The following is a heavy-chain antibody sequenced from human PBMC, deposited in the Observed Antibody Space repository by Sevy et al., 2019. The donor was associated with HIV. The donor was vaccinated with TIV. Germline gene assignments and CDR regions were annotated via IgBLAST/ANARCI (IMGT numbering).Heavy chain of an antibody. V-gene: IGHV4-30-4*01. CDR1: GDSIANRDYY. CDR3: AGEGLLWFGELSSPTHYYGMDV. D-gene: IGHD3-10*01. J-gene: IGHJ6*02. CDR2: IYYSGST. Sequence: SETLSLTCTVSGDSIANRDYYWTWIRQPPGKGLEWIGYIYYSGSTSYNPSLKSRLTMSVDMSKNHFSLRLRFVTAADTAVYYCAGEGLLWFGELSSPTHYYGMDVWGQGTTVTVSS.